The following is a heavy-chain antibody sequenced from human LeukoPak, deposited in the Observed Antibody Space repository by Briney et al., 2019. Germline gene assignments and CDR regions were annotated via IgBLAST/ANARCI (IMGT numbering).Heavy chain of an antibody. J-gene: IGHJ4*02. D-gene: IGHD3-22*01. Sequence: PSQTLSLXCTVSGGSISSGDYYWSWIRQPPEKGLEWIGYIYYSGITYYNPSLKSRVTISVDTSKNQFSLKLSSVTAADTAVYYCARVTYDSSGKDYWGQGTLVTVSS. CDR2: IYYSGIT. CDR1: GGSISSGDYY. CDR3: ARVTYDSSGKDY. V-gene: IGHV4-30-4*08.